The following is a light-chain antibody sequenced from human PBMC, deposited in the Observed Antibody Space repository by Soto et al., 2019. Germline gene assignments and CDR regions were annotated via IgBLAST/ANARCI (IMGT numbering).Light chain of an antibody. CDR1: SSDVGDYNY. V-gene: IGLV2-11*01. CDR2: DVN. Sequence: QYALTQPRSVSGSPGQSVTISCTGTSSDVGDYNYVSWYQQHPGKAPKLMIYDVNKRPSGVPDRFSGSKSGNTASLTISGLQAEDEADYYCGSYAGSYTLRVFGGGTKLTVL. J-gene: IGLJ3*02. CDR3: GSYAGSYTLRV.